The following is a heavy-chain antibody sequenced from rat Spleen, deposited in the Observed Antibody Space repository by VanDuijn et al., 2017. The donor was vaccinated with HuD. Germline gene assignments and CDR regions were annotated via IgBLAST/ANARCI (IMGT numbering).Heavy chain of an antibody. D-gene: IGHD4-1*01. CDR1: GFTFSDYF. CDR3: ARRTTGLFDY. Sequence: EVRLVESGGGLVRPGRSLKLSCAASGFTFSDYFLAWVRQTQTKGLEWVATISYAGILTYYRDSVKGRFTISRDNAKTTLYLQMDSLRSEDTATYYCARRTTGLFDYWGQGVMVTVSS. J-gene: IGHJ2*01. CDR2: ISYAGILT. V-gene: IGHV5-29*01.